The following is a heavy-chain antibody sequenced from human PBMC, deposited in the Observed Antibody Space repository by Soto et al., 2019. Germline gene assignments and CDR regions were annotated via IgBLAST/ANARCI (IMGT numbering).Heavy chain of an antibody. CDR1: GYTFTSYD. Sequence: GASVKVSCKASGYTFTSYDINWVRQATGQGLEWMGWMNPNSGKTDYAQKFQGRVTMTGNTSTSTAYMELSSLRSEDTAVYYCARDLQYSSSSKVWYFDLWGRGTLVTVSS. J-gene: IGHJ2*01. CDR2: MNPNSGKT. CDR3: ARDLQYSSSSKVWYFDL. D-gene: IGHD6-6*01. V-gene: IGHV1-8*01.